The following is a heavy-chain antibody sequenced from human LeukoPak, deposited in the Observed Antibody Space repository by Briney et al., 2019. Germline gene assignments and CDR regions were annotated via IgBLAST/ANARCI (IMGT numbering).Heavy chain of an antibody. D-gene: IGHD3-9*01. CDR1: GFTFSSYA. CDR3: AKDWYYDILTGYSSP. Sequence: PGGSLRLSCAASGFTFSSYAMSWVRQAPGKGLEWVSAISGSGGSTYYADSVKGRFTISRDNSKNTLYLQMNSLRAEGTAVYYCAKDWYYDILTGYSSPWGQGTLVTVSS. J-gene: IGHJ5*02. V-gene: IGHV3-23*01. CDR2: ISGSGGST.